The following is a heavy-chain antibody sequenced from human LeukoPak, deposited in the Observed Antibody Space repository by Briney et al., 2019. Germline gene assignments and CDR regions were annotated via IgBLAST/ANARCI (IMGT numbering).Heavy chain of an antibody. Sequence: GGSLRLSCAASGFTFSSYGMHWVRQAPGKGLEWVSAISGSGGSTYYADSVKGRFTISRDNSKNTLYLQMNSLRAEDTAVYYCAKDYYGSGSYYNWGQGTLVTVSS. CDR1: GFTFSSYG. V-gene: IGHV3-23*01. J-gene: IGHJ4*02. CDR3: AKDYYGSGSYYN. D-gene: IGHD3-10*01. CDR2: ISGSGGST.